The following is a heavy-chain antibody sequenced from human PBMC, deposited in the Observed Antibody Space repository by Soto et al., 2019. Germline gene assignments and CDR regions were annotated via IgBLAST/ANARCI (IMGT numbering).Heavy chain of an antibody. D-gene: IGHD3-3*01. CDR2: ISAYDGKT. Sequence: ASVKVSCKTSGYTFNTYGINWVRQAPGQGLELMGWISAYDGKTTYAEKFQGRVTLTTDTSTSTAYMELRSLRSDDTAIYYCARDPHEFWTSYWFDPWGQGTPVTASS. V-gene: IGHV1-18*01. J-gene: IGHJ5*02. CDR3: ARDPHEFWTSYWFDP. CDR1: GYTFNTYG.